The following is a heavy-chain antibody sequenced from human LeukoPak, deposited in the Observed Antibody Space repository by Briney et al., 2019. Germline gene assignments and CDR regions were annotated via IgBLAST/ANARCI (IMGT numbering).Heavy chain of an antibody. V-gene: IGHV3-21*01. CDR3: ARGGGRNGEYDY. D-gene: IGHD4-17*01. CDR2: ISSSTGYI. Sequence: GGPLRLSCAASGFTFSTYSMSWVRQAPGKGLEWVSSISSSTGYIYYADSVKGRFTISRDNAKNSMYLQMNSLRAEDTAVYYCARGGGRNGEYDYWGQGTLVTVSS. J-gene: IGHJ4*02. CDR1: GFTFSTYS.